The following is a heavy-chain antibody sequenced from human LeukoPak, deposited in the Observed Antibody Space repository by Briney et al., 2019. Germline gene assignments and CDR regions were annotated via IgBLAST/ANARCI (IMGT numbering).Heavy chain of an antibody. D-gene: IGHD2-2*01. Sequence: SETLSLTCTVSGGSISSYYWSWNRRPPGKGLEWIGYIYYSGSTNYNPSLKSRVTISVDTSKNQFSLKLSSVTAADTAVYYCARDLSHCSSTSCYDYWGQGTLVTVSS. J-gene: IGHJ4*02. CDR3: ARDLSHCSSTSCYDY. V-gene: IGHV4-59*01. CDR2: IYYSGST. CDR1: GGSISSYY.